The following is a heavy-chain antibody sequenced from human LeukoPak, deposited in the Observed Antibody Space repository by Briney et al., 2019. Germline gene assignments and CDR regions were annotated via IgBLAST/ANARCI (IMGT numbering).Heavy chain of an antibody. CDR2: INHSGST. J-gene: IGHJ4*02. D-gene: IGHD4-17*01. CDR3: ARARTTVTTYQFDY. V-gene: IGHV4-34*01. CDR1: GGSFSGYY. Sequence: PSETLSLTCAVYGGSFSGYYWSWIRQPPGKGLEWPGEINHSGSTNYNPSLKSRVTISVDTSKNQFSLKLSSVTAADTAVYYCARARTTVTTYQFDYWGQGTLVTVSS.